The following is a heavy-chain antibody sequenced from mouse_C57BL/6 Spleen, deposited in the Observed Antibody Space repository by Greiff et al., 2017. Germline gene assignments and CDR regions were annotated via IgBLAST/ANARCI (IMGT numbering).Heavy chain of an antibody. J-gene: IGHJ3*01. CDR3: AKHGEDGPFAY. Sequence: VQLKESGPGLVAPSQSLSITCTVSGFSLTSSGVVWVRQPPGKGLEWLGVIWGGGSTNYNSALMSRLSISKDNSKSQVFLKMNSLQTDDTAMYCCAKHGEDGPFAYWGQGNLVTVSA. CDR1: GFSLTSSG. D-gene: IGHD2-3*01. V-gene: IGHV2-9*01. CDR2: IWGGGST.